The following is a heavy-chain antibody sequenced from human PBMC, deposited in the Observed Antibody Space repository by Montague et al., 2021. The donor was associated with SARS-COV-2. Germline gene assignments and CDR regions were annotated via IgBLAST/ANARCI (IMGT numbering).Heavy chain of an antibody. V-gene: IGHV6-1*01. CDR3: TSGREGNYNVMDV. D-gene: IGHD1-1*01. CDR1: GDSVSRNSAT. Sequence: CAISGDSVSRNSATWNWVRRSPSRGLEWLGRTYYRSKWYNDYAVSVRGRVTINPDTSKNQFSLQLNSVTPGDTAIYYCTSGREGNYNVMDVWGQGTTVTVSS. CDR2: TYYRSKWYN. J-gene: IGHJ6*02.